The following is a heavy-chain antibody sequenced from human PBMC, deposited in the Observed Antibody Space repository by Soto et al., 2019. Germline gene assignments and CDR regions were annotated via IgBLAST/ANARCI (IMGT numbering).Heavy chain of an antibody. CDR2: SDWDDDK. Sequence: PTLVNPTQTLTLTCTFSGFSLNATGVRGSWIRQALGKALEWLARSDWDDDKFYSTSLKTRLTISKDTSKNQVVLTMTNMDPVDTGTYYCARIPAAVGGGRFDYWGQGTLVTVS. CDR3: ARIPAAVGGGRFDY. V-gene: IGHV2-70*04. CDR1: GFSLNATGVR. D-gene: IGHD6-13*01. J-gene: IGHJ4*02.